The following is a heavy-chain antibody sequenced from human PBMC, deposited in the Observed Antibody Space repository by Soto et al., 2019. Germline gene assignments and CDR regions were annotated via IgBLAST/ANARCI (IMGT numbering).Heavy chain of an antibody. CDR2: INCNSGST. Sequence: QVQLVQSGAEVKKPGASVNVSCKASGYTFTSYYIHWVRQAPGQGLEWMGWINCNSGSTNYAQKFQGRVTVTRDTSISTIYMELSRLRYYDTAVYYCAREGLGGEKDYWGQGTLVTVSS. J-gene: IGHJ4*02. D-gene: IGHD7-27*01. CDR3: AREGLGGEKDY. V-gene: IGHV1-2*02. CDR1: GYTFTSYY.